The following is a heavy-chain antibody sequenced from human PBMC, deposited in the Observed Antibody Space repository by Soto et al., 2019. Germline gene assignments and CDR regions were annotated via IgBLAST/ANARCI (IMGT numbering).Heavy chain of an antibody. D-gene: IGHD3-3*01. V-gene: IGHV3-33*01. CDR2: IWYDGSNK. CDR1: GFTFSSYG. CDR3: ARDTYDFWSGSITPFFDY. J-gene: IGHJ4*02. Sequence: QVQLVESGGGVVQPGRSLRLSCAASGFTFSSYGMHWVRQAPGKGLEWVAVIWYDGSNKYYADSVKGRFTISRDNSKNTLYLQMNSLRGEDTAVYYCARDTYDFWSGSITPFFDYWGQGTLVTVSS.